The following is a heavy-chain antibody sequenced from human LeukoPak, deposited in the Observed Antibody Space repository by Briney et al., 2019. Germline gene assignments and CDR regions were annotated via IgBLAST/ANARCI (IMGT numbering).Heavy chain of an antibody. Sequence: GGSLRLSCAASGFTFSSYAMSWVRQAPGKGLEWVSAISGSGGSTYYADSVKGRFTISRDNSKNTLYLQMNSLRAEDTAVYYCAKDQTRYSSSWYQVDYFDYWGQGTLVTVSS. V-gene: IGHV3-23*01. D-gene: IGHD6-13*01. CDR3: AKDQTRYSSSWYQVDYFDY. J-gene: IGHJ4*02. CDR1: GFTFSSYA. CDR2: ISGSGGST.